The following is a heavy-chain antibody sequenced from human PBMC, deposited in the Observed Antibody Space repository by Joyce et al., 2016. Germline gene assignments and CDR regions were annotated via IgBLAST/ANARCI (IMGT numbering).Heavy chain of an antibody. CDR3: AKILTATYSSGWFLDY. D-gene: IGHD6-25*01. CDR1: GLTLSNYG. CDR2: ISYDGIYK. Sequence: QVQLVASGGGVVQPGRSLRLSCAASGLTLSNYGVHWVRQAPGKGLEWVAVISYDGIYKDYADSVKGRFTISRDKSKNTVFLEMNSLRAEDTAVYYCAKILTATYSSGWFLDYWGQGTLVTVSS. J-gene: IGHJ4*02. V-gene: IGHV3-30*18.